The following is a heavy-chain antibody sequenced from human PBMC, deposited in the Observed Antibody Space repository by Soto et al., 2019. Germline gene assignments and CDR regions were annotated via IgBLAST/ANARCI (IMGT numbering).Heavy chain of an antibody. D-gene: IGHD6-13*01. CDR3: ARGRFSSSWSYGMDV. V-gene: IGHV4-34*01. Sequence: SETLSLTCTVSGGSISSYYWSWIRQPPGKGLEWIGEINHSGSTNYNPSLKSRVTISVDTSKNQFSLKLSSVTAADTAVYYCARGRFSSSWSYGMDVWGQGTTVTVSS. CDR2: INHSGST. J-gene: IGHJ6*02. CDR1: GGSISSYY.